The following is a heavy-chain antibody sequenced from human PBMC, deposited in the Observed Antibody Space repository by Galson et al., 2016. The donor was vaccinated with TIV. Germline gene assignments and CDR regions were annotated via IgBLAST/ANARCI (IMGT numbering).Heavy chain of an antibody. Sequence: SVKVSCKASGDSFSSYTTNWVRQAPGQGLEWMGGIVPIVGSISKAQRFQGRLTSTADESTSNAYMELTSLTSDDTAVYYCAKSGDRGGYMDVWGKGTTVTVSS. D-gene: IGHD3-10*01. CDR1: GDSFSSYT. V-gene: IGHV1-69*13. CDR2: IVPIVGSI. J-gene: IGHJ6*03. CDR3: AKSGDRGGYMDV.